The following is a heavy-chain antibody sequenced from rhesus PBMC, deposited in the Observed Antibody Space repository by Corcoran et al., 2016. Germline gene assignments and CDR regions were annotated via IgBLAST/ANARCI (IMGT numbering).Heavy chain of an antibody. CDR2: ISWDGGST. CDR1: GFTFEDYA. D-gene: IGHD5-42*01. Sequence: DVQLVESGGALAQPGGSLRLSCAASGFTFEDYAMSWVRQAPGKGLEWVSRISWDGGSTYYADSVKGRFTISRDNAKNTLYLQMDRLRAEDTALYYCSRAPGTADDYWGQGVLVTVSS. J-gene: IGHJ4*01. CDR3: SRAPGTADDY. V-gene: IGHV3-134*01.